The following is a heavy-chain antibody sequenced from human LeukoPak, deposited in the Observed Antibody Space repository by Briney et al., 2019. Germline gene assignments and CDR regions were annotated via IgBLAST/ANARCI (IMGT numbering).Heavy chain of an antibody. CDR3: ARDVRSSNWWFDP. Sequence: GGSLRLSCAASGFTFSSYWMSWVRQAPGKGLEWVANIKQDGSEKYYVDSVKGRFTISRDNAKNSLYLQMNSLRAEDTAVYYCARDVRSSNWWFDPWGQGTLVTVSS. V-gene: IGHV3-7*01. J-gene: IGHJ5*02. CDR2: IKQDGSEK. CDR1: GFTFSSYW.